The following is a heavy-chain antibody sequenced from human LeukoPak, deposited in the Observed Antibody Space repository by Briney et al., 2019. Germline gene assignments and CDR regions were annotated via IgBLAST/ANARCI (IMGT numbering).Heavy chain of an antibody. CDR3: ARLRNGIDY. Sequence: PSETLSLTCTVSGGSISSYYGSWSRQPPGKGLEWRGDIYYSVSTRYNPSLQSRVTISVDTFKNQFSLKMSSVTAADTAVYYCARLRNGIDYWGQGTLVTVSS. D-gene: IGHD1-1*01. CDR2: IYYSVST. V-gene: IGHV4-59*08. CDR1: GGSISSYY. J-gene: IGHJ4*02.